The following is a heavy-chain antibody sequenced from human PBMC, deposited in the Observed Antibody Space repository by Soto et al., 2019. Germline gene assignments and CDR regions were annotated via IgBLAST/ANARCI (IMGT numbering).Heavy chain of an antibody. CDR1: GYTFTSYG. CDR2: ISAYNGNT. D-gene: IGHD2-21*01. V-gene: IGHV1-18*01. CDR3: ASCLLVGYYLEEESY. Sequence: QVQLVQSGAEVKKPGASVKVSCKASGYTFTSYGISWVRQAPGQGLEWMGWISAYNGNTNYAQKLQGRVTMTTDTSTNTSYIELSRLRTDERAEYYGASCLLVGYYLEEESYWGQGTLVTVSS. J-gene: IGHJ4*02.